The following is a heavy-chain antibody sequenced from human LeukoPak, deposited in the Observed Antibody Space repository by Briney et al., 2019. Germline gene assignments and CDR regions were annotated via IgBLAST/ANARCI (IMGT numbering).Heavy chain of an antibody. CDR3: ARTLRGLDALDI. Sequence: GASVKVSCKASGYTFTDYYMNWVRQAPGQGLEWMGWINPNSGGTKYAQKFQGRVTMTRDTSISTAYMELSRLRSDDTAVFYCARTLRGLDALDIWGQGTMVTVSS. CDR2: INPNSGGT. J-gene: IGHJ3*02. D-gene: IGHD5-12*01. CDR1: GYTFTDYY. V-gene: IGHV1-2*02.